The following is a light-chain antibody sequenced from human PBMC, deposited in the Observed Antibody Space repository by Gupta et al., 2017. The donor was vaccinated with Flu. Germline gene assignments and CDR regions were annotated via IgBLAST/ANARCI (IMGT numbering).Light chain of an antibody. Sequence: DIKMTQSPSSLSASVGDRVTITCQASQDINNYLSWYQKKPGKAPNLLIYDASRLETGVPSRFSGSVSGTDFTFTLISLQPEDFATYYCQQYGDLPLTFGGGTKVE. CDR3: QQYGDLPLT. J-gene: IGKJ4*01. V-gene: IGKV1-33*01. CDR2: DAS. CDR1: QDINNY.